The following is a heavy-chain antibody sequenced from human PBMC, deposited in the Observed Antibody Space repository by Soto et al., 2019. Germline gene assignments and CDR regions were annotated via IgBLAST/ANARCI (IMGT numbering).Heavy chain of an antibody. D-gene: IGHD3-3*01. CDR2: IYYSGST. CDR1: GGSISSGGYY. V-gene: IGHV4-31*03. J-gene: IGHJ6*03. Sequence: SETLSLTCTVSGGSISSGGYYWSWIRQHPGKGLEWIGYIYYSGSTYYNPSLKSRVTISVDTSKNQFSLKLSSVTAADTAVYYCARGSYDFWSGYNYYYMDVWGKGTTVTVSS. CDR3: ARGSYDFWSGYNYYYMDV.